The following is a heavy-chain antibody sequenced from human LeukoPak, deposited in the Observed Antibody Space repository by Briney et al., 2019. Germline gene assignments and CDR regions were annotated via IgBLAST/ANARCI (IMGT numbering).Heavy chain of an antibody. CDR3: SRVGRQGNQIAFDI. D-gene: IGHD3-10*01. Sequence: GGSLRLSCAASGFTFSDYILDWVRQAPGKGLEWVGRIRRKRNGYTTEFAASVKGRFTISRDDSENSLYLHMNNLRTEDTAVYFCSRVGRQGNQIAFDIGGKGTMVTVSS. CDR1: GFTFSDYI. V-gene: IGHV3-72*01. J-gene: IGHJ3*02. CDR2: IRRKRNGYTT.